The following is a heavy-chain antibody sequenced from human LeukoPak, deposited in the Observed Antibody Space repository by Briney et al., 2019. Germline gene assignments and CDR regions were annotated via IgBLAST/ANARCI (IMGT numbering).Heavy chain of an antibody. V-gene: IGHV3-74*01. CDR2: INSDGSST. J-gene: IGHJ4*02. Sequence: GGSLRLSCAASGFTFSSYWMHWVRQAPGKGLVWVSRINSDGSSTSYADSVKGRFTISRDNAKSTLYLQMNSLRAEDTAVYYSARVPAAAGYSYGYEYFDYWGQGTLVTVSS. D-gene: IGHD5-18*01. CDR3: ARVPAAAGYSYGYEYFDY. CDR1: GFTFSSYW.